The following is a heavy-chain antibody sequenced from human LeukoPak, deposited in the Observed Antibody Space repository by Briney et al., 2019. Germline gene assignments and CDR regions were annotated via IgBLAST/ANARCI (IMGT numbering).Heavy chain of an antibody. V-gene: IGHV1-69*05. CDR1: GGTFSSYA. CDR2: IIPIFGTA. D-gene: IGHD2-15*01. CDR3: ARQDMFWDY. Sequence: GASVKVSCKASGGTFSSYAISWVRQAPGQGLEWMGGIIPIFGTANYAQKFQGRVTMTRDTSTSRVYMELSSLRSEDTAVYYCARQDMFWDYWGQGTLVTVSS. J-gene: IGHJ4*02.